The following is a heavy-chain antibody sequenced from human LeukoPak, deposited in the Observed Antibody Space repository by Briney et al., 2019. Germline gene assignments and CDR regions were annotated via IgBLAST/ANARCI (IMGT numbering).Heavy chain of an antibody. J-gene: IGHJ4*02. D-gene: IGHD3-10*01. CDR2: INPNSGGT. CDR1: GYTFTDYY. CDR3: ARVYGDHYGSGVIDY. Sequence: ASVRVSCKASGYTFTDYYMHRVRQAPGQGLEWMGWINPNSGGTNYAQKFQGRVTMTRDTSISTAYMELSRLRSDDTAVYYCARVYGDHYGSGVIDYWGQGTLVTISS. V-gene: IGHV1-2*02.